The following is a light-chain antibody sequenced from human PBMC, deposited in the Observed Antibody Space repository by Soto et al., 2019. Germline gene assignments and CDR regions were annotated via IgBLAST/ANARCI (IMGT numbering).Light chain of an antibody. J-gene: IGKJ1*01. CDR2: AAS. V-gene: IGKV1-39*01. Sequence: DIQMTQSPSSLSASVGDRVTITCRASQSITSYLTWYQQKPGKAPELLIHAASSLQSGVPSRFSGSGSGTDFTLTISSLQPEDFATYYCQQTYGTPQTFGQGTKVDIK. CDR3: QQTYGTPQT. CDR1: QSITSY.